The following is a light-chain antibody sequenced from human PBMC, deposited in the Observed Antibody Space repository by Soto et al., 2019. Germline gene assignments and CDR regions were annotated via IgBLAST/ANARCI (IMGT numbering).Light chain of an antibody. CDR3: QHSFIFPPP. CDR2: SAS. J-gene: IGKJ1*01. Sequence: RLSPGNLSLYHVERANRRCAATQSVSSNLAWYQQKSGQSPRLHVYSASTWATCIPARLSGSGSRTDFSLTICSLQLADFASYCCQHSFIFPPPFGQGTKV. V-gene: IGKV3-15*01. CDR1: QSVSSN.